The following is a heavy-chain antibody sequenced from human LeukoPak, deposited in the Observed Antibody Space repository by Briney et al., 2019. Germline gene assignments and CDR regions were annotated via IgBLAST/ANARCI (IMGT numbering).Heavy chain of an antibody. D-gene: IGHD3-10*01. V-gene: IGHV1-18*01. CDR3: ARDQVWFGELLHYYYYYMDV. Sequence: GASVKVSCKASGYTFTSYGISWVRQAPGQGLEWMGWISAYNGNTNYAQKLQGRVTMTTDTSTSTAYMELRSLRSDDTAVYYCARDQVWFGELLHYYYYYMDVWGKGTTVTISS. J-gene: IGHJ6*03. CDR2: ISAYNGNT. CDR1: GYTFTSYG.